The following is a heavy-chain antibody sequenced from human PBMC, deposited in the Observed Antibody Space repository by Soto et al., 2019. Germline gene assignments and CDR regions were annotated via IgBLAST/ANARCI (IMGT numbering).Heavy chain of an antibody. Sequence: PSETLSLTCTVSGGSISSSSYYWGWIRQPPGKGLEWIGSIYYSGSTYYNPSLKSRVTISVDTSKNQFSLKLSSVTAADTAVYYCARGADMVRGVPVPYDLYGMDVRAQGTTVTVSS. J-gene: IGHJ6*02. CDR2: IYYSGST. CDR3: ARGADMVRGVPVPYDLYGMDV. D-gene: IGHD3-10*01. V-gene: IGHV4-39*01. CDR1: GGSISSSSYY.